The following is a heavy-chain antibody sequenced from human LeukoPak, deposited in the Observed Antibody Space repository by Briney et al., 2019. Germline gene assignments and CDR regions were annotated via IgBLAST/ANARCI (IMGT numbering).Heavy chain of an antibody. D-gene: IGHD4-11*01. V-gene: IGHV3-23*01. Sequence: GGSLRLSCAASGFTFSSYAMGWVRQAPGKGLEWVSAISGSGGSTYYADSVKGRFTISRDNSKNTLYLQMNSLRAEDTAVYYCAKDGGRTVTTDYWGQGTLVTVSS. CDR3: AKDGGRTVTTDY. CDR2: ISGSGGST. CDR1: GFTFSSYA. J-gene: IGHJ4*02.